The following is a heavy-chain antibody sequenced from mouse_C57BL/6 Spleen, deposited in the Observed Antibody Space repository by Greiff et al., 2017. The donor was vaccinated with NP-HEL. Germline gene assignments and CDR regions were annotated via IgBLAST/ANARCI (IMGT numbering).Heavy chain of an antibody. J-gene: IGHJ4*01. CDR2: ISSGSSTI. Sequence: DVKLVESGGGLVKPGGSLKLSCAASGFTFSNYGMHWVRQAPEKGLEWVAYISSGSSTIYYADTVKGRFTISRDNAKNTLFLQMTSLRSEDTAMYYCARGEPPYYAMDYWGQGTSVTVSS. V-gene: IGHV5-17*01. CDR1: GFTFSNYG. CDR3: ARGEPPYYAMDY.